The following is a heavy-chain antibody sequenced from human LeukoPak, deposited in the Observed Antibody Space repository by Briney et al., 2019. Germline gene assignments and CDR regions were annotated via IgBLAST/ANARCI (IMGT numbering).Heavy chain of an antibody. CDR1: GGSFSGYY. CDR2: IDHSGST. J-gene: IGHJ4*02. D-gene: IGHD1/OR15-1a*01. V-gene: IGHV4-34*01. Sequence: PSETLSLTCAVYGGSFSGYYWSWIRQPPGKGLEWIGEIDHSGSTNYNPSLKSRVTISVDTSKNQFSLKLSSVTAADTAVYYCARNNIGTRTYDYWGQGTLVTVSS. CDR3: ARNNIGTRTYDY.